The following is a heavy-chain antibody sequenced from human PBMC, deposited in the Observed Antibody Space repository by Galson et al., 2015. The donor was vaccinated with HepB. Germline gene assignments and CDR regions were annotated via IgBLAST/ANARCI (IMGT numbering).Heavy chain of an antibody. Sequence: SVKVSCKASGYAFTNYYLHWVRPAPGQGLEWMGIINPNSGYTSYAQKFQGRVTMARDTSTSTLYMELSSLRSEDTAIYYCAREVGWQQVESALYDWGQGTLVTVSS. D-gene: IGHD6-13*01. CDR2: INPNSGYT. CDR1: GYAFTNYY. CDR3: AREVGWQQVESALYD. J-gene: IGHJ4*02. V-gene: IGHV1-46*01.